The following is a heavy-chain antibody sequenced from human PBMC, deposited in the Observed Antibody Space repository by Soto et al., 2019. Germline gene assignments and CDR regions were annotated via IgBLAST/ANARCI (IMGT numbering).Heavy chain of an antibody. CDR2: IYWNDDK. D-gene: IGHD2-15*01. J-gene: IGHJ3*01. V-gene: IGHV2-5*01. Sequence: QITLKESGPTLVKPTQTLTLTCSFPGFSLSSSGVGVGWIRQPPGKALEWLVLIYWNDDKRYSPSLKSRLTITKDTSINRVFLTWTNLDPVDTAAYFCAHRMTRCPCSASLSRLAYDAIVLWGQGKMVIVSS. CDR3: AHRMTRCPCSASLSRLAYDAIVL. CDR1: GFSLSSSGVG.